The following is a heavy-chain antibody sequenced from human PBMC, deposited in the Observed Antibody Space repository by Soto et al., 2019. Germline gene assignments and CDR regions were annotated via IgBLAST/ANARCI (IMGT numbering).Heavy chain of an antibody. CDR3: ARHGDILSYDILTGYPPPVIDY. CDR1: GGSISSSSYY. J-gene: IGHJ4*02. D-gene: IGHD3-9*01. CDR2: IYYSGST. Sequence: SETLSLTCTVSGGSISSSSYYWGWIRQPPGKGLEWIGSIYYSGSTYYNPSLKSRVTISVDTSKNQFSLKLSSVTAADTAVYYCARHGDILSYDILTGYPPPVIDYWGQGTLVTVSS. V-gene: IGHV4-39*01.